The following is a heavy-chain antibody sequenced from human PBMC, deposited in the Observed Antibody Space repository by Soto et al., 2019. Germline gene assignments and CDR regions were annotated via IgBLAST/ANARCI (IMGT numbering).Heavy chain of an antibody. V-gene: IGHV1-2*02. Sequence: QVQLVQSGAEVKKPGASVKVSCKASGYTFTGYYMHWVRQAPGQGLEWMGWINPNSGGTNYAQKFQGRVTMTRDTSISTAYMELSRLRSDDTAVYYCARDAHNRIAVAGTLGYWGQGTLVTVSS. CDR1: GYTFTGYY. D-gene: IGHD6-19*01. CDR2: INPNSGGT. J-gene: IGHJ4*02. CDR3: ARDAHNRIAVAGTLGY.